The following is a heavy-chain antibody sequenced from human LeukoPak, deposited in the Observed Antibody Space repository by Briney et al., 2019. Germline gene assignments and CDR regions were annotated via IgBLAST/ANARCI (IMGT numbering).Heavy chain of an antibody. Sequence: SQTPSLTCAISGDSVSSNSAAWNWIRQSPSRGLEWLGRTYYRSKWYNDYAVSVKSRITINPDTSKNQFSLQLNSVTPEDTAVYYCARGEPPNWGPSLTYYYYGMDVWGQGTTVTVSS. CDR3: ARGEPPNWGPSLTYYYYGMDV. V-gene: IGHV6-1*01. CDR2: TYYRSKWYN. J-gene: IGHJ6*02. D-gene: IGHD7-27*01. CDR1: GDSVSSNSAA.